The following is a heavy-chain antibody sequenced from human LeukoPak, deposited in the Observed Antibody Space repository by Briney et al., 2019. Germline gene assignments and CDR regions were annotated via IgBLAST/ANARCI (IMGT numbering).Heavy chain of an antibody. CDR3: ARDGGAGWYFDL. CDR2: MQSGGST. Sequence: GSLRLSCAASGFTVSSNYMNWVRQAPGKGLEWVSVMQSGGSTYYADSVKGRFTISRDNSKNTLYLQMNSLRVEDTAVYYCARDGGAGWYFDLWGRGTLVTVSS. D-gene: IGHD3-16*01. CDR1: GFTVSSNY. V-gene: IGHV3-53*01. J-gene: IGHJ2*01.